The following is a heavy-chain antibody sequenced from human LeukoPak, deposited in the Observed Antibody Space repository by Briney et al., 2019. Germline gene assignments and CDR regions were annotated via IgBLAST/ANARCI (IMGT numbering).Heavy chain of an antibody. D-gene: IGHD6-13*01. CDR2: INPSGGST. CDR3: ARADRRRPPYSSSWYSENIFDY. J-gene: IGHJ4*02. V-gene: IGHV1-46*01. CDR1: GYTFTSYY. Sequence: ASVKVSCKASGYTFTSYYMNWVRQAPGQGLEWMGIINPSGGSTSYAQKFQGRVTMTRDTSTSTVYMELSSLRSDDTAVYYCARADRRRPPYSSSWYSENIFDYWGQGTLVTVSS.